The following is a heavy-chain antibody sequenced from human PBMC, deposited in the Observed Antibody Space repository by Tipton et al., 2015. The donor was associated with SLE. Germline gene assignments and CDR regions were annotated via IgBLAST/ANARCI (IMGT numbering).Heavy chain of an antibody. CDR3: ARAAGGNYRPWYYYMDV. J-gene: IGHJ6*03. V-gene: IGHV3-21*01. CDR1: GFTFSSYS. Sequence: SLRLSCAASGFTFSSYSMNWVRQAPGRGLEWVSSISSSSSYIYHADSVKGRFTISRDNAKNSLYLQMNSLRAADTAVYYCARAAGGNYRPWYYYMDVWGKGTTVTVSS. D-gene: IGHD3-10*01. CDR2: ISSSSSYI.